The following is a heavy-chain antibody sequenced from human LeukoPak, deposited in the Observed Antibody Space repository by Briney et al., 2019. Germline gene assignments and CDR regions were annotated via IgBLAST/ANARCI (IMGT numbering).Heavy chain of an antibody. J-gene: IGHJ4*02. CDR1: GGSISSGGYY. CDR3: ARVPLRWLHHKGPLDY. D-gene: IGHD5-24*01. CDR2: IYYSGST. Sequence: SETLSLTCTVSGGSISSGGYYWSWIRQPPGKGLEWIGYIYYSGSTNYNPSLKSRVTISVDTSKNQFSLKLSSVTAADTAVYYCARVPLRWLHHKGPLDYWGQGTLVTVSS. V-gene: IGHV4-61*08.